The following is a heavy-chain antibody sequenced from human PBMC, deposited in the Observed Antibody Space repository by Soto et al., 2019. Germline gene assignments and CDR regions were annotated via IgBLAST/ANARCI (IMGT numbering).Heavy chain of an antibody. J-gene: IGHJ6*02. D-gene: IGHD3-10*01. CDR1: GFTISNYG. Sequence: GGALRLSCAASGFTISNYGMHWVRQAPGKGLEWVAVISFDGSNKYYAHSVKGRFTISRDNSKNTLYLQMNSLRAEDTAVYYCAKVASYGFSHYYYGMDVWGQGTTVTVSS. CDR2: ISFDGSNK. CDR3: AKVASYGFSHYYYGMDV. V-gene: IGHV3-30*18.